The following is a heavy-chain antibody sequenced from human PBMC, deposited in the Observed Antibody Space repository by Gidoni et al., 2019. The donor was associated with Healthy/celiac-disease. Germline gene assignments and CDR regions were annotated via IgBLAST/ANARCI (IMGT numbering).Heavy chain of an antibody. J-gene: IGHJ5*02. Sequence: QLQLQESGPGLVKPSATLSLTCTVSGGPTSSRSYYWGWIRQPPGKGLVWIGSIYYSGSTYYTPYLKSRVTISVDTSKTQFSLKRSSVTAADTAVYYCARHAAVAGRTNWFDPWGQGTLVTVSS. CDR1: GGPTSSRSYY. CDR2: IYYSGST. V-gene: IGHV4-39*01. CDR3: ARHAAVAGRTNWFDP. D-gene: IGHD6-19*01.